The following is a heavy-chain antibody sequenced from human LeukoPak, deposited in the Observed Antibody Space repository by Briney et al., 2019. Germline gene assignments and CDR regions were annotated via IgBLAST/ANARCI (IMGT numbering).Heavy chain of an antibody. D-gene: IGHD1-1*01. V-gene: IGHV3-72*01. J-gene: IGHJ4*02. CDR3: VCPQLESFDY. CDR2: TRNKAKSYTT. CDR1: GFTFSDHY. Sequence: GGSLRLSCAASGFTFSDHYMDWVRQAPGKGLEWVGRTRNKAKSYTTEYAASVKGRFTISRDDSKNSLYLQMNSLKTEDTAVYYCVCPQLESFDYWGQGTLVTVSS.